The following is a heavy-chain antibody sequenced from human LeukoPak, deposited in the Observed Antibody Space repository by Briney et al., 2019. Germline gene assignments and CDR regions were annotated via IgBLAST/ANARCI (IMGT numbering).Heavy chain of an antibody. CDR1: GGFISSGSYY. V-gene: IGHV4-61*01. D-gene: IGHD3-22*01. CDR2: IYYSGST. CDR3: ARAADEYYYDSSGYYYTSFYYYYYMDV. J-gene: IGHJ6*03. Sequence: SETLSLTCTVSGGFISSGSYYWSWIRQPPGKGLEWIGYIYYSGSTNYNPSLKSRVTISVDTSKNQFSLKLSSVTAADTAVYYCARAADEYYYDSSGYYYTSFYYYYYMDVWGKGTTVTVSS.